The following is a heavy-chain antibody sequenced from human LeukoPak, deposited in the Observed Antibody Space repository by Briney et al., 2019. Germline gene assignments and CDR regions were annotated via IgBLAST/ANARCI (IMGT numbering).Heavy chain of an antibody. J-gene: IGHJ4*02. CDR3: ARTLDYDFWSGYD. CDR1: SGSFSGYY. CDR2: INYSGST. V-gene: IGHV4-34*01. Sequence: SETLSLTCAGYSGSFSGYYWSWLRQPPGKGLEGIGEINYSGSTNDNPSLKSRVTISVDTSKNQFSLKLSSVTAADTAVYYCARTLDYDFWSGYDWGQGTLVTVSS. D-gene: IGHD3-3*01.